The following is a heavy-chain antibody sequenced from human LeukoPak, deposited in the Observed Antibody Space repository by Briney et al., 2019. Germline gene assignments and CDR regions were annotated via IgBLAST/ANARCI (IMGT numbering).Heavy chain of an antibody. CDR1: GFTFSSYS. J-gene: IGHJ6*03. Sequence: GGSLRLSCAASGFTFSSYSMNWVRQAPGKGLEWVSYISSSSTIYYADSVKGRFTISRDNAKNSLYLQMDSLRAEDTAVYYCARDRSIAAAGTYMDVWGKGTTVTVSS. CDR3: ARDRSIAAAGTYMDV. CDR2: ISSSSTI. D-gene: IGHD6-13*01. V-gene: IGHV3-48*01.